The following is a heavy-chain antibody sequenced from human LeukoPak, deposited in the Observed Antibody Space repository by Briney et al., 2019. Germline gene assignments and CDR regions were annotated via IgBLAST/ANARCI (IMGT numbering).Heavy chain of an antibody. J-gene: IGHJ4*02. CDR2: IRADETHE. CDR1: GFIFRDFG. V-gene: IGHV3-30*02. CDR3: VKRWTGTTIGQQDY. D-gene: IGHD1-1*01. Sequence: GGSLRLSCVASGFIFRDFGMHWVRQAPGKGLEWLAFIRADETHEFYADSVMGRFSISRDISTNTLYLQMNSLRAEDMAVYYCVKRWTGTTIGQQDYWGQGTLVTVSS.